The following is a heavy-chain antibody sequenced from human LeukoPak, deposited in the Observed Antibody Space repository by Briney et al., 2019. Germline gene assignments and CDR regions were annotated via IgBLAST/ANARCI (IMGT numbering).Heavy chain of an antibody. Sequence: GASVKVSCKASGYTFTSYGISWVRQAPGQGLEWMGWISAYNGNTIYAQKLQGRVTMTTDTSTSTAYMELRSLRSDDTAVYYCARSAGLASIAAAGNDYWGQGTLVTVSS. CDR1: GYTFTSYG. J-gene: IGHJ4*02. V-gene: IGHV1-18*01. CDR2: ISAYNGNT. CDR3: ARSAGLASIAAAGNDY. D-gene: IGHD6-13*01.